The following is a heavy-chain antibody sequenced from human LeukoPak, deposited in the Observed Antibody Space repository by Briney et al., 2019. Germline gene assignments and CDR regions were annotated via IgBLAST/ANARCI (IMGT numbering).Heavy chain of an antibody. CDR2: INQSGTT. CDR1: GGAFSGSY. CDR3: AKEKGYCSGGSCYGGTFDN. D-gene: IGHD2-15*01. Sequence: SETLSLTCAVYGGAFSGSYWSWIRQPTGKGLEWIGGINQSGTTIYNPSLKSRGTISADTSNNQFSLKLSSVPAADTAVYYCAKEKGYCSGGSCYGGTFDNWGQGTLVTVSS. J-gene: IGHJ4*02. V-gene: IGHV4-34*01.